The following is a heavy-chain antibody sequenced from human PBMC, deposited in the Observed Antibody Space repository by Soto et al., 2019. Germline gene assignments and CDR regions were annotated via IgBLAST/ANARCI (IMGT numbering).Heavy chain of an antibody. J-gene: IGHJ4*02. V-gene: IGHV3-64D*06. Sequence: EVQLVESGGGLVQPGGSLRLSCSASGFTFSTYAMHWVRQAPGKGLEYVSALNSNGGSTYYADSVKGRFTISRDNSQNTMYLQVSSLRAEDTAVYYCVKGGIPAAGRYWNYFDYWGQGILVTVSS. CDR3: VKGGIPAAGRYWNYFDY. CDR2: LNSNGGST. CDR1: GFTFSTYA. D-gene: IGHD6-13*01.